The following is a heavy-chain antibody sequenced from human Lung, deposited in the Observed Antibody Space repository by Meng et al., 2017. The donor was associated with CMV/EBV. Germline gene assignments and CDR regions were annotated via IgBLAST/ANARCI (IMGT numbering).Heavy chain of an antibody. CDR2: ISSSSSYI. CDR3: ARDNSYGDEYYFDY. D-gene: IGHD5-18*01. J-gene: IGHJ4*02. V-gene: IGHV3-21*01. CDR1: GFTFSSYS. Sequence: GGSXRLXCAASGFTFSSYSMNWVRQAPGKGLEWVSSISSSSSYIYYADSVKGRFTISRDNAKNSPYLQMNSLRAEDTAVYYCARDNSYGDEYYFDYWCQETLVTVSS.